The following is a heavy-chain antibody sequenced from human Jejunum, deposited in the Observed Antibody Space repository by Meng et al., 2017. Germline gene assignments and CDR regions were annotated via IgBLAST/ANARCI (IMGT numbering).Heavy chain of an antibody. Sequence: VKLRESDPGLGRPSEHLSLTCNVSGGSVSSGNYYWSWIRQPPGKGLEWIGYIYYSGSTNYNPSLKSRVTISVDTSKNQFSLKLSSVTAADTAVYYCARGGFFEAAAANLIDSWGQGTLVTVSS. J-gene: IGHJ4*02. CDR1: GGSVSSGNYY. V-gene: IGHV4-61*01. D-gene: IGHD6-13*01. CDR2: IYYSGST. CDR3: ARGGFFEAAAANLIDS.